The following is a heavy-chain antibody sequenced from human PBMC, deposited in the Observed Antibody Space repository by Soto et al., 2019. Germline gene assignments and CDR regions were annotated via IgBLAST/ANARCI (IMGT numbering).Heavy chain of an antibody. CDR2: IYHSGST. CDR3: ARVPDY. V-gene: IGHV4-30-2*01. CDR1: GCSISSGGYS. Sequence: QLQLQESGSELVKPSQTLSLTCAVSGCSISSGGYSWSWIRKPPGKGLEWIAYIYHSGSTYYNPSLKSRVTISVDRSKNQFSVKLSSVTAADAAVYYCARVPDYWGQGTLVTVSS. J-gene: IGHJ4*02.